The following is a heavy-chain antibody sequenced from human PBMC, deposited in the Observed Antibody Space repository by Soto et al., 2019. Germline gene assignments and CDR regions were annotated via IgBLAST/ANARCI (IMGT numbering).Heavy chain of an antibody. CDR2: INHSGST. CDR1: GGSFSGYY. Sequence: QVQLQQWGAGLLKPSETLSLTCAVYGGSFSGYYWSWIRQPPGKGLEWIGEINHSGSTNYNPSLKSRVTISGDTSKNQFSLKLSSVTAADTAVYYCARGPSGYYYYYYYMDVWGKGTTVTVSS. J-gene: IGHJ6*03. CDR3: ARGPSGYYYYYYYMDV. V-gene: IGHV4-34*01.